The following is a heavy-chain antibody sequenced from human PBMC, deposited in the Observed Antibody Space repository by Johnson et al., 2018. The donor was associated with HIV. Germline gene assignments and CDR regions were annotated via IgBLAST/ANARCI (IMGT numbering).Heavy chain of an antibody. J-gene: IGHJ3*02. Sequence: VQLVESGGGLVQPGGSLRLSCAASGFTFSSYWMHWVRQAPGKGLVWVSRINSDGSSTSYADSVKGRLTISRDRSKNTLYLQMNSLRAEDTAVYYCARERRSTNTWYVRDAFDIWGQGTMVTVSS. CDR3: ARERRSTNTWYVRDAFDI. D-gene: IGHD2-2*01. V-gene: IGHV3-74*01. CDR2: INSDGSST. CDR1: GFTFSSYW.